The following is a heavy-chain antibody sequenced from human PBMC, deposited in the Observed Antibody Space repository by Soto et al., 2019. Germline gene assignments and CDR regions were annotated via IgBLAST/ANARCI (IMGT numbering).Heavy chain of an antibody. Sequence: QVQLQQWGAGLLKPSETLSLTCAVYGGSFSGYYWTWIRQPPGKGLEWIGEINHSGSTNYNPSLKSRVTISVDSSKNQFSLKLSSVTAADTAVYYCAHQGMVVAANDYWGQGTLVTVSS. V-gene: IGHV4-34*01. CDR2: INHSGST. CDR1: GGSFSGYY. D-gene: IGHD2-15*01. J-gene: IGHJ4*02. CDR3: AHQGMVVAANDY.